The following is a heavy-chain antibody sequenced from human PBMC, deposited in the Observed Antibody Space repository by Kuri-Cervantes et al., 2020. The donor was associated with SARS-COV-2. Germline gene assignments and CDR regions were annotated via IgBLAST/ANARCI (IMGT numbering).Heavy chain of an antibody. D-gene: IGHD3-22*01. CDR3: ARVDFNYYDYAFDI. V-gene: IGHV3-7*01. CDR2: IKQDGSEK. CDR1: GFTFSSYW. J-gene: IGHJ3*02. Sequence: GGSLRFSFPASGFTFSSYWMSWVRQAPGKGLEWVANIKQDGSEKYYVDSVKGRFTISRDNAKNSLYLQMNSLRAEDTAVYYCARVDFNYYDYAFDIWGQGTMVTVSS.